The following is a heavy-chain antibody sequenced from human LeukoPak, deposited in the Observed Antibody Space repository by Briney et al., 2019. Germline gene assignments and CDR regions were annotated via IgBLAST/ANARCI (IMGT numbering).Heavy chain of an antibody. V-gene: IGHV3-21*01. CDR3: ARDCTSLTYYDILTGKADYGMDV. D-gene: IGHD3-9*01. CDR1: GFTFSSYS. J-gene: IGHJ6*02. CDR2: ISSSSSSYI. Sequence: PGGSLRLSCAASGFTFSSYSMNWVRQAPGKGLEWVSSISSSSSSYIYYADSVKGRFTISRDNAKNSLYLQMNSLRAEDTAVYYCARDCTSLTYYDILTGKADYGMDVWGQGTTVTVSS.